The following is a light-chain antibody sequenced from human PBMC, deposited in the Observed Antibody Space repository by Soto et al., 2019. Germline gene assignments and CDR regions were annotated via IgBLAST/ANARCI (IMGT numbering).Light chain of an antibody. J-gene: IGKJ2*01. V-gene: IGKV3-20*01. CDR3: QQYGSSPPYT. CDR1: QSVRSSY. CDR2: GAS. Sequence: EIVLTQSPGTLSLSPGERATLSCRASQSVRSSYLAWYQQKPGQAPRPLIYGASSRVTGIPDRFSGSGSGTDFTLTISRLEPEDFAVYYCQQYGSSPPYTFGQGTKLEIK.